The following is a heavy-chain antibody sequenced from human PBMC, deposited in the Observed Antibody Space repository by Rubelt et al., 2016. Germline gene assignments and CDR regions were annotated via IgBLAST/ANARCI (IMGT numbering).Heavy chain of an antibody. CDR1: GFTFSTYA. V-gene: IGHV3-23*04. CDR2: ASDTGGST. Sequence: EVQLVESGGGLVKPGESLRLSCAASGFTFSTYAMAWVRQPPGKGLEWVSGASDTGGSTYYGDSVKGRFTISRDTSKRPLYLPMNSLGAEDTAIDYGAKGNLQLWSHTDYWGQGTLVTVSS. J-gene: IGHJ4*02. CDR3: AKGNLQLWSHTDY. D-gene: IGHD5-18*01.